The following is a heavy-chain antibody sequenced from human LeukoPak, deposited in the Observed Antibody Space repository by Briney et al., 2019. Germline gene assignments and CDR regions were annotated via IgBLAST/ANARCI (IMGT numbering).Heavy chain of an antibody. J-gene: IGHJ3*02. CDR3: TRSGRGGASDI. CDR1: GFTFSSYW. Sequence: GGSLRLSCAASGFTFSSYWMHWVRQGPGKGLVWVSRMYSDGSRTTYADSVKGRFTISGDNAKNTLYLQMNSLRVEDTAMYYCTRSGRGGASDIWGRGTMVTVSS. CDR2: MYSDGSRT. D-gene: IGHD1-26*01. V-gene: IGHV3-74*03.